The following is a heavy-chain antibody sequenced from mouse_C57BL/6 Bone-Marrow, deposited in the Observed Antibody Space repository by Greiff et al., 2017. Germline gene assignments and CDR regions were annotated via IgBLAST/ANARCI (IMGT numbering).Heavy chain of an antibody. Sequence: VKLVESGAELARPGASVKLSCKASGYTFTSYGISWVKQRTGQGLEWIGEIYPRSGNTYYNEKFKGKATLTADKSSSRAYMVLRSLTSEDSAVYFWARWTPYYYCSMDYWGQGTTLTVSS. CDR2: IYPRSGNT. V-gene: IGHV1-81*01. D-gene: IGHD1-1*01. CDR1: GYTFTSYG. J-gene: IGHJ2*01. CDR3: ARWTPYYYCSMDY.